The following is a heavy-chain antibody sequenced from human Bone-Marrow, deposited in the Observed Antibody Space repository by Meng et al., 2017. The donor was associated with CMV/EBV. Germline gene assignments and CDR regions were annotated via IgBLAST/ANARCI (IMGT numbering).Heavy chain of an antibody. CDR3: ARLGRHCSGGSCYFGWLDP. CDR1: GGSISSYY. D-gene: IGHD2-15*01. Sequence: SETLSLTCTVSGGSISSYYWSWIRQPPGKGLEWIGYIYYSGSTNYNPSLKSRVTISVDTSKNQFSLKLRSVTAADTAVYYCARLGRHCSGGSCYFGWLDPWGQGTLVTVSS. J-gene: IGHJ5*02. V-gene: IGHV4-59*01. CDR2: IYYSGST.